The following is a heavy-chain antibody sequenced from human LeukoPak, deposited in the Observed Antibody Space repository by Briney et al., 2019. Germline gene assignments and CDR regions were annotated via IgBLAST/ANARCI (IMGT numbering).Heavy chain of an antibody. V-gene: IGHV4-34*01. CDR3: ARLASTTGARYYYYYYMDV. Sequence: SETLSLTCAVYGGSFSGYYWSWIRQPPGRGLEWIGEINHSGSTNYNPSLKSRVTISVDTSKNQFSLKLSSVTAADTAVYYCARLASTTGARYYYYYYMDVWGKGTTVTISS. D-gene: IGHD1-14*01. CDR2: INHSGST. J-gene: IGHJ6*03. CDR1: GGSFSGYY.